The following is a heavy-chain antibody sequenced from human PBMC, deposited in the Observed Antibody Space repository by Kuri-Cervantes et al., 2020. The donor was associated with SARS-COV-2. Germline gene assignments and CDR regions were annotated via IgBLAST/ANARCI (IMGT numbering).Heavy chain of an antibody. Sequence: ASVKVSCKASGYTFTGYYMHWVRQAPGQGLEWMGWINPNSGGTNYAQKFQGRVTMTRDTSISTAYMELSRLRSDDTAVYYCARDSGNCSSTSCYREQGWFDPWGQGTLVTVSS. CDR2: INPNSGGT. D-gene: IGHD2-2*02. CDR1: GYTFTGYY. CDR3: ARDSGNCSSTSCYREQGWFDP. J-gene: IGHJ5*02. V-gene: IGHV1-2*02.